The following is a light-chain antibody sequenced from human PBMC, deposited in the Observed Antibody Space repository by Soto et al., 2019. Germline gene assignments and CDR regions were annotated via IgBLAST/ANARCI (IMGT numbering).Light chain of an antibody. CDR2: DAS. CDR1: QSVSVN. V-gene: IGKV3-15*01. Sequence: EIVMTQSPDTLSVSRAERATLSCRASQSVSVNLAWCQQKPGQAPRLLIYDASTRATGIPARFSGSGSGTEFTLTISSLQSEDFAVYYCQQYNSWPPLTFGGGTKVEIK. CDR3: QQYNSWPPLT. J-gene: IGKJ4*01.